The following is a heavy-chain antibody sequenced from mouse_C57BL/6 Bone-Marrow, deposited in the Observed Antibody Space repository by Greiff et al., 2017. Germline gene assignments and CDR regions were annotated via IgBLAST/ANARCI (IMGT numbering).Heavy chain of an antibody. D-gene: IGHD1-1*01. J-gene: IGHJ1*03. Sequence: QVHVKQSGAELVRPGTSVKMSCKASGYTFTNYWIGWAKQRPGHGLEWIGDIYPGGGYTNYNEKFKGKATLTAAKSSSTAYMQFSSLTSEDSAIYYCARSPPYYYGSSYGWYFDVWGTGTTVTVSS. CDR1: GYTFTNYW. V-gene: IGHV1-63*01. CDR2: IYPGGGYT. CDR3: ARSPPYYYGSSYGWYFDV.